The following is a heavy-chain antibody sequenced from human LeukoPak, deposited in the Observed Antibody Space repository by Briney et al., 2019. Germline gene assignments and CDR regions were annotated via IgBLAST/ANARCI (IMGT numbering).Heavy chain of an antibody. Sequence: SETLSLTCTVSGGSISSYYWSWIRQPPGKGLEWIGYIYYSGSTNYNPSLKSRVTISVDTSKNQFSLKLSSVTAADTAVYYCARAYGDPPPHYYYGMDVWGQGTTVTVSS. CDR2: IYYSGST. V-gene: IGHV4-59*01. CDR1: GGSISSYY. J-gene: IGHJ6*02. CDR3: ARAYGDPPPHYYYGMDV. D-gene: IGHD4-17*01.